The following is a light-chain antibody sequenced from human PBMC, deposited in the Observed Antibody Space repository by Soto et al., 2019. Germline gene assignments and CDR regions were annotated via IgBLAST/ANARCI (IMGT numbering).Light chain of an antibody. V-gene: IGKV1-33*01. CDR1: HVISNY. CDR2: DAS. J-gene: IGKJ2*01. CDR3: QLYDNLPPSN. Sequence: DIQMTQYPSSLSASVGDRVTITCQASHVISNYLNWYQNKPGKDTKLLIYDASNLETGVPFRFSGRESGTDFTFSIRSLQPEDDATYYCQLYDNLPPSNFGQGTKLEI.